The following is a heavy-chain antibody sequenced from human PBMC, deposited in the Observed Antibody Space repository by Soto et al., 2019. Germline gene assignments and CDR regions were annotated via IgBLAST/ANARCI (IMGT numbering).Heavy chain of an antibody. CDR3: AREAPYCTSATCPKFYDMDV. J-gene: IGHJ6*02. D-gene: IGHD2-2*01. CDR1: GGTFGSYA. V-gene: IGHV1-69*13. CDR2: IIPILNSP. Sequence: SVKVSCKASGGTFGSYAITWVRRAPGQGLEWLGGIIPILNSPAYAQKFQARVVITADEITNTAYMELNSPRFDDTAVYYCAREAPYCTSATCPKFYDMDVWGQGTTVTVSS.